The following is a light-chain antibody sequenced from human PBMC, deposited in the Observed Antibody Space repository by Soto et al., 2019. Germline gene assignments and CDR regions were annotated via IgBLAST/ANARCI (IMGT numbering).Light chain of an antibody. CDR2: EVS. Sequence: QSALTQPASVSGSPGQSITISCTGTSSDVGSYNYVSWYQHHPGKAPKLMIFEVSNRPSGVSNRFSASKSGNTASLTISGLQAEDEADYYCTSYTTSNTWVFGGGTKVTVL. CDR1: SSDVGSYNY. V-gene: IGLV2-14*01. J-gene: IGLJ3*02. CDR3: TSYTTSNTWV.